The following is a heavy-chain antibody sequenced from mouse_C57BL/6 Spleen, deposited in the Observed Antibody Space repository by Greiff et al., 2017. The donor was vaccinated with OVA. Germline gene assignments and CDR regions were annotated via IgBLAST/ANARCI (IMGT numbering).Heavy chain of an antibody. D-gene: IGHD1-1*01. CDR3: ARPTVVATETWFDY. CDR2: IHPNSGST. CDR1: GYTFTSYW. V-gene: IGHV1-64*01. J-gene: IGHJ2*01. Sequence: VQLQQPGAELVKPGASVKLSCKASGYTFTSYWMHWVKQRPGQGLEWIGMIHPNSGSTNYNEKFKSKATLTVDKSSSTAYMQLSSLTSEDSAVYYCARPTVVATETWFDYWGQGTTLTVSS.